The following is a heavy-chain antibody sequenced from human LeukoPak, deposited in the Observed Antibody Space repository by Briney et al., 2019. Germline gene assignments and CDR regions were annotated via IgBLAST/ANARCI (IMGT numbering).Heavy chain of an antibody. D-gene: IGHD2-2*01. Sequence: GGSLRLSCSACGFTFDDYAMHWVRQAPRKGLEWVSGISWNSGSIGYADSVKGRFTISRDNAKNSLYLQMNSLRAEDMALYYCAKGYCSSTSCSIDYWGQGTLVAVSS. CDR2: ISWNSGSI. CDR1: GFTFDDYA. J-gene: IGHJ4*02. V-gene: IGHV3-9*03. CDR3: AKGYCSSTSCSIDY.